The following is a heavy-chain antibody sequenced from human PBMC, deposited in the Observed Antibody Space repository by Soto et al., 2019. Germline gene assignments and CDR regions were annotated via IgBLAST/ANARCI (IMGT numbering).Heavy chain of an antibody. CDR2: INPNNGVT. D-gene: IGHD6-19*01. CDR3: AAAAIPVAGRHPDF. V-gene: IGHV1-2*02. J-gene: IGHJ4*02. Sequence: QVQLVQSGAEVKRPGASVKVSCKASGYMFTGFYLHWVRQAPGQGLEWMGWINPNNGVTTYAKNFQGRVTMTRDSSISTAYMELSSLRSDDTAGYFCAAAAIPVAGRHPDFWGQGSVVTVS. CDR1: GYMFTGFY.